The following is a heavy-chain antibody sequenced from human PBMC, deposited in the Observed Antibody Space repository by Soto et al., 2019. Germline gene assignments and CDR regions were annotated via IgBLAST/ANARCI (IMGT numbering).Heavy chain of an antibody. CDR1: GYTFTSYD. CDR2: MNPNSGNT. J-gene: IGHJ6*02. D-gene: IGHD5-12*01. CDR3: ARVATITGYYYYGMDV. V-gene: IGHV1-8*01. Sequence: QVQLVQSGAEVKKPGASVKVSCKASGYTFTSYDINWVRQATGQGLEWMGWMNPNSGNTGYAQKFQGRVTMTRNTSISTAYMELSSLRSEDTAVYYCARVATITGYYYYGMDVWGQGTTVTVSS.